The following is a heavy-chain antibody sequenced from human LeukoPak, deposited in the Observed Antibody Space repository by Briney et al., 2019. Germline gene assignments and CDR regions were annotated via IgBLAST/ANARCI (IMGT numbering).Heavy chain of an antibody. V-gene: IGHV1-69*04. J-gene: IGHJ1*01. Sequence: SVKVSCKASGGTFSSYAISWVRQAPGQGLEWMGRIIPIFGIANYAQKFQGRVTITADKSTSTAYMELSSLRSEDTAVYYCASSPVEYFQHWGQGTPVTVSS. CDR2: IIPIFGIA. CDR1: GGTFSSYA. CDR3: ASSPVEYFQH.